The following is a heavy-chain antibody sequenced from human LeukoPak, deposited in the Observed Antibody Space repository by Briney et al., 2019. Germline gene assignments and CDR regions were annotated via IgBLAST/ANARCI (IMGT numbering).Heavy chain of an antibody. J-gene: IGHJ4*02. V-gene: IGHV3-74*01. CDR3: ARGDAYSFDH. D-gene: IGHD3-16*01. CDR1: GFSFTAYW. Sequence: GGSLRLSCAVSGFSFTAYWIHWVRQAPGRGLVWVSRSTTDDSTTTYADSVKGRFTISRDNAKNTLYLQMNSLSADDTAVYYCARGDAYSFDHWGQGALVTVSS. CDR2: STTDDSTT.